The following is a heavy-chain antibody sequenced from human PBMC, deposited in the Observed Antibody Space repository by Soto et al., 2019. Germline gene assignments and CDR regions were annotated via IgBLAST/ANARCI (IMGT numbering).Heavy chain of an antibody. CDR2: ISPYNDYT. D-gene: IGHD3-16*01. CDR3: ARGGYYDNSWGKLSHYGLDV. V-gene: IGHV1-18*01. CDR1: GYTFIRYG. Sequence: QVQLAQSANEVKKPGASVRVSCKAAGYTFIRYGIAWVRQAPGQGLEWMGWISPYNDYTVYAQKFQGRVSMTADTYTRAVYMKLRGLKSDDTALYYCARGGYYDNSWGKLSHYGLDVWGQGTSVSVSS. J-gene: IGHJ6*02.